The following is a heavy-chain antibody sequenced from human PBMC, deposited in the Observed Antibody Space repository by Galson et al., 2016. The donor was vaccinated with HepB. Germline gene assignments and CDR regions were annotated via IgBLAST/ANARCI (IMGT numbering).Heavy chain of an antibody. CDR1: SGSISSTDFY. CDR2: ISYSGSP. CDR3: ARRSITTMHV. J-gene: IGHJ6*02. Sequence: SETLSLTCTVSSGSISSTDFYWGWIRQPPGKGLEWIETISYSGSPYYNPSLKSRVTISADTSKNQLSLKMSSVTAAETAVYYCARRSITTMHVWGQGTTVTVSS. D-gene: IGHD3-22*01. V-gene: IGHV4-39*01.